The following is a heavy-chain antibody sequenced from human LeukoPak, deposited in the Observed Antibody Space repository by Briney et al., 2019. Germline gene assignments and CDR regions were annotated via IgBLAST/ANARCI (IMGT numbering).Heavy chain of an antibody. CDR2: VSGSSKDT. CDR3: AKERSRRFDFDY. J-gene: IGHJ4*02. V-gene: IGHV3-23*01. CDR1: GVNVSSYA. Sequence: GGSLRLSCAASGVNVSSYAMSWVRQAPGKGLEWVSSVSGSSKDTYYADSVKGRFTISRDNPKNTLFLQMDSLRAEDTALYYCAKERSRRFDFDYWGQGTLVTVSS. D-gene: IGHD3-3*01.